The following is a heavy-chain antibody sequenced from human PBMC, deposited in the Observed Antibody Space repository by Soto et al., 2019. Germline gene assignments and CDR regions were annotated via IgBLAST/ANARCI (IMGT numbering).Heavy chain of an antibody. CDR2: IIGSGGST. CDR1: GFTFNSYA. Sequence: PGGSLRLSCAASGFTFNSYAMSWVRQAPGKGLEWVSTIIGSGGSTYYADSVKGRFSVSRDNSKNTLYLQMNSLRVEDTAIYYCAKGSTAATTRLDSWGQGTLVTVSS. CDR3: AKGSTAATTRLDS. J-gene: IGHJ4*02. V-gene: IGHV3-23*01. D-gene: IGHD1-1*01.